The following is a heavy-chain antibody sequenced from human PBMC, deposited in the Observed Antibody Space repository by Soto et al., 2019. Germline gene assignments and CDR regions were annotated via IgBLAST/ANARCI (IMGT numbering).Heavy chain of an antibody. CDR1: GGSISSGGYY. J-gene: IGHJ6*02. D-gene: IGHD2-21*02. Sequence: SETLSLTCTVSGGSISSGGYYWSWIRQHPGKGLEWIGYIYYSGSTYYNPSLKSRVTISVDTSKNQFSLKLSSVTAADTAVYYCARNIVVVTAIPQRGYGMDVWGQGTTVTVSS. CDR3: ARNIVVVTAIPQRGYGMDV. CDR2: IYYSGST. V-gene: IGHV4-31*03.